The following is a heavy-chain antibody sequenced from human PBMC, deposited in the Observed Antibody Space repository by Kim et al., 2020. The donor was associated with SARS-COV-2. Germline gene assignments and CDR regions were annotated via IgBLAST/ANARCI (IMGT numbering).Heavy chain of an antibody. CDR2: ISSSSSYI. CDR1: GFTFSSYS. Sequence: GGSLRLSCAASGFTFSSYSMNWVRQAPGKGLEWVSSISSSSSYIYYADSVKGRFTISRYNAKKSLYLQMNSLRAEDTAVYYCARDWGYPGPEFLVAFDIWGQGTMVTVSS. J-gene: IGHJ3*02. CDR3: ARDWGYPGPEFLVAFDI. D-gene: IGHD2-15*01. V-gene: IGHV3-21*01.